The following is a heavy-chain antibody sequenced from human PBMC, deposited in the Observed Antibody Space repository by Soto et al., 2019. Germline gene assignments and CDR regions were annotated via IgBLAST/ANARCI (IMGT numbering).Heavy chain of an antibody. J-gene: IGHJ6*02. CDR1: GYTFTSFG. CDR3: ARGDCTNGVCYLNYDYGMDV. V-gene: IGHV1-18*01. D-gene: IGHD2-8*01. Sequence: QVQLVQSGAEVKKPGASVKVSCKTSGYTFTSFGIGWVRQAPGQGLEWVGWISTYNGNTNYAQKLQGRVTMTTDTSTSTAYMELRSLRSDDTAVYYCARGDCTNGVCYLNYDYGMDVWGQGTTVTVSS. CDR2: ISTYNGNT.